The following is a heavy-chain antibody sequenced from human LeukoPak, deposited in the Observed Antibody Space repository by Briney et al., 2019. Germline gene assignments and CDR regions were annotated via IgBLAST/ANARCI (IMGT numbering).Heavy chain of an antibody. D-gene: IGHD3-10*01. CDR1: GGSFSGYY. CDR3: AREPRRGSLDY. J-gene: IGHJ4*02. CDR2: INHSGST. Sequence: PSETLSLTCAVYGGSFSGYYWSWIRQPPGKGLEWIGEINHSGSTNYNPSLKSRVTISVDTSKNQFSLKLSSVTAADTAVYYCAREPRRGSLDYWGQGTLVTVSS. V-gene: IGHV4-34*01.